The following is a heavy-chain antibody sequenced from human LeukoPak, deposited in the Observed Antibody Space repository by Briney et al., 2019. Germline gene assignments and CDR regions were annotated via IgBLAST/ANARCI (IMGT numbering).Heavy chain of an antibody. D-gene: IGHD2-15*01. J-gene: IGHJ6*03. V-gene: IGHV4-4*09. CDR2: IHTSGGS. CDR3: ARGRSEVVTPDYYYYYCMDV. CDR1: GGSISDSH. Sequence: SETLSLTCTVSGGSISDSHWSWIRQPPGKGLEWIGNIHTSGGSNYSPSLKSRVTISLDMSRNQFSPRLSSVTAADTAVYYCARGRSEVVTPDYYYYYCMDVWGKGTTVTVSS.